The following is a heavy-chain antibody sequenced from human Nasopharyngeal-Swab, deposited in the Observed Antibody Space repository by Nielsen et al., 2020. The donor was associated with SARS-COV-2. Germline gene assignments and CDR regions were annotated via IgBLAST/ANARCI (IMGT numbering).Heavy chain of an antibody. V-gene: IGHV4-34*01. Sequence: TPSLTRAVYGGSFSGYYWSWIRQPPGKGLEWIGEIHHSGSTDYNPSLKSRVTISVDTSKNQFSLKLSSVTAADTAVFYCARGPVRYDFWSGYYCGFDYWGQGTLVTVSS. CDR3: ARGPVRYDFWSGYYCGFDY. J-gene: IGHJ4*02. CDR1: GGSFSGYY. CDR2: IHHSGST. D-gene: IGHD3-3*01.